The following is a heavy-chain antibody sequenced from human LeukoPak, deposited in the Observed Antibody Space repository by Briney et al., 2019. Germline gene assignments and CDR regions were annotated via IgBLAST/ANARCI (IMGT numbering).Heavy chain of an antibody. CDR2: IYHSGST. Sequence: SETLSLTCTVSGYSISSGYYWGWIRQPPGKGLEWIGSIYHSGSTYYNPSLKSRVTISLDTSKSQFSLKLTSVTAADTAVHYCARKQGGQLVNTRRWFDPWGQGTLVTVSS. CDR1: GYSISSGYY. D-gene: IGHD6-13*01. V-gene: IGHV4-38-2*02. J-gene: IGHJ5*02. CDR3: ARKQGGQLVNTRRWFDP.